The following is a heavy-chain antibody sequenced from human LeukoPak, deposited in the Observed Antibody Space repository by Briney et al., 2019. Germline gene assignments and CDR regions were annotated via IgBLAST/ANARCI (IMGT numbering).Heavy chain of an antibody. CDR3: ARDRSCSSTSCSLGGWFDP. D-gene: IGHD2-2*01. V-gene: IGHV4-59*12. CDR1: GGSISSYY. Sequence: PSETLSLTCTASGGSISSYYWSWIRQPPGKGLEWIGYIYYSGSTNYNPSLKSRVTISVDTSKNQFSLKLSSVTAADTAVYYCARDRSCSSTSCSLGGWFDPWGQGTLVTVSS. CDR2: IYYSGST. J-gene: IGHJ5*02.